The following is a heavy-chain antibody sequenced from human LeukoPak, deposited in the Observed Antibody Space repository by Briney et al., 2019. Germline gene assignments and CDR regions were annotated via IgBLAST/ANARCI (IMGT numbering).Heavy chain of an antibody. CDR2: IIPIFGTA. Sequence: SVKVSCKASGGTFSSYAISWVRQAPGQGLEWMGGIIPIFGTANYAQKFQGRVTITADESTSTAYTELSSLRSEDTGVYYCARGEDPGAFDIWGQGTMVTVSS. CDR1: GGTFSSYA. J-gene: IGHJ3*02. V-gene: IGHV1-69*13. CDR3: ARGEDPGAFDI.